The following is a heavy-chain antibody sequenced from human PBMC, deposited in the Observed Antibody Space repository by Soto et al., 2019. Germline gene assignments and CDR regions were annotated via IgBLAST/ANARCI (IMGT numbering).Heavy chain of an antibody. Sequence: GGSLRLSCAASGFTFSSYAMTWVRQAPGKGLEWVSSISGTGSTTFYADSVKGRFTVSRDNSRNTLDLQMNSLGAEDTAVYYCAKAWGNFYERTYYFDYWGQGTLVTVSS. V-gene: IGHV3-23*01. CDR3: AKAWGNFYERTYYFDY. CDR2: ISGTGSTT. J-gene: IGHJ4*02. CDR1: GFTFSSYA. D-gene: IGHD7-27*01.